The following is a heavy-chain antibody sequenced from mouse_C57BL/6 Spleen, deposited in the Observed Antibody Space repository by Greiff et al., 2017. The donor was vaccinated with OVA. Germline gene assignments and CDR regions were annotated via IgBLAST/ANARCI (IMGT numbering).Heavy chain of an antibody. CDR3: TRLFYGSHWYFDV. D-gene: IGHD2-2*01. J-gene: IGHJ1*03. CDR2: IDPETGGT. V-gene: IGHV1-15*01. CDR1: GYTFTDYE. Sequence: VKLVESGAELVRPGASVTLSCKASGYTFTDYEMHWVKQTPVHGLEWIGAIDPETGGTAYNQKFKGKAILTADKSSSTAYMELRSLTSEDSAVYYCTRLFYGSHWYFDVWGTGTTVTVSS.